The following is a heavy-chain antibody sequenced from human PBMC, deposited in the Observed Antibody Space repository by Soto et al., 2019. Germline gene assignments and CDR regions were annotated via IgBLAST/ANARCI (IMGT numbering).Heavy chain of an antibody. D-gene: IGHD6-13*01. CDR3: ARGRFYSETSSWLAF. CDR2: VSPNSGNT. CDR1: GYTFTDYD. Sequence: GASVKVSCKASGYTFTDYDINWVRQAPGQGLEWMGWVSPNSGNTVYAQKFQDRVTMTRDTSISTAYMELSNLRFEDSAMYYCARGRFYSETSSWLAFWGQGTPVTVYS. J-gene: IGHJ1*01. V-gene: IGHV1-8*01.